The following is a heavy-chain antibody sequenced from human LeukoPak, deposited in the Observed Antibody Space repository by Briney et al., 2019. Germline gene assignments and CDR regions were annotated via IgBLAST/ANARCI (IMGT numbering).Heavy chain of an antibody. J-gene: IGHJ5*02. CDR2: IRAYNGNT. CDR3: ARGTGNWFDP. D-gene: IGHD7-27*01. Sequence: ASVKVSCKSSGYTFTSYGISWVRPAPGQGLAWMGWIRAYNGNTNYAQKLQGRVTMTTDTSTSTAYMELRSLRSDDTAVDYCARGTGNWFDPWGQRTLVTVSS. V-gene: IGHV1-18*01. CDR1: GYTFTSYG.